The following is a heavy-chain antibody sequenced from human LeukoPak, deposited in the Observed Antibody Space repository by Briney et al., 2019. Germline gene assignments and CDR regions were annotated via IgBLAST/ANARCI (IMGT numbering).Heavy chain of an antibody. V-gene: IGHV5-10-1*01. J-gene: IGHJ4*02. CDR1: GYSFTNYW. D-gene: IGHD6-13*01. CDR2: IDPSDSYT. CDR3: ARHQQLGYYFDY. Sequence: KSGESLSISCKGSGYSFTNYWISWVRQMPGKGLEWMGRIDPSDSYTNYSPSFQGHVTISADKSISTAYLQWSSLKASDTAMYYCARHQQLGYYFDYWGQGTLVTVSS.